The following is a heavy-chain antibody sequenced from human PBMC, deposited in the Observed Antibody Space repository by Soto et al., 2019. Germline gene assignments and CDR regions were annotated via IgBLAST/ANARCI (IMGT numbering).Heavy chain of an antibody. CDR3: AREDDGMDV. V-gene: IGHV4-38-2*02. CDR2: IFHSGNS. CDR1: GSSMSGFY. Sequence: PSETLSLTCAVSGSSMSGFYWGWVRQPPGKGLEWIGSIFHSGNSYYNPSLKSRVILSVDTSKNQFSLNLTAAIAADTAVYYCAREDDGMDVWGQGTSVTV. J-gene: IGHJ6*02.